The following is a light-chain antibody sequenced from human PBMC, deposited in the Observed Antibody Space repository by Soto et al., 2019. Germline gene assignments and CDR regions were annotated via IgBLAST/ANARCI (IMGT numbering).Light chain of an antibody. CDR3: GSWDSSLSAYV. J-gene: IGLJ1*01. V-gene: IGLV1-51*01. CDR1: SSNIGAGYD. Sequence: QSVLTHPPSVSGAPGQRITISCTGGSSNIGAGYDVHWYRQLPGTAPKLLIYDDNKRPSGIPDRFSGSKSGTSATLGITGFQTGDEADYYCGSWDSSLSAYVFGTGTKVTVL. CDR2: DDN.